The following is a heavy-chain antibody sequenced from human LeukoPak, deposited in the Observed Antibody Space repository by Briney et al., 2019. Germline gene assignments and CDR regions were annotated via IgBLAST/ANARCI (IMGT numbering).Heavy chain of an antibody. J-gene: IGHJ4*02. D-gene: IGHD3-3*01. V-gene: IGHV4-34*01. Sequence: TSETLSLTCAVYGGSFSGYYWSWIRQPPGKGLEWIGEINHSGSTNYNPSLKSRVTISVDTSKNQFSLKLSSVTAADTAVYYCARVDGITIFGVVIRSSYFDYWGQGTLVTVSS. CDR2: INHSGST. CDR3: ARVDGITIFGVVIRSSYFDY. CDR1: GGSFSGYY.